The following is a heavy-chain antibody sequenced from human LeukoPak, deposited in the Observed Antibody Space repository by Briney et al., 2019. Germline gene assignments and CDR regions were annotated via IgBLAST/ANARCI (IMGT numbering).Heavy chain of an antibody. CDR2: IYYSGST. CDR1: GGSISSGGYY. Sequence: SETLSLTCTVSGGSISSGGYYWSWIRQHPGKGLEWIGYIYYSGSTYYNPSLKSRVTISVDTSKNQFSLKLSSVTAADTAVYYCARALSHIVVVPAATRGAFDIWGQGTMVTVSS. J-gene: IGHJ3*02. CDR3: ARALSHIVVVPAATRGAFDI. V-gene: IGHV4-31*03. D-gene: IGHD2-2*01.